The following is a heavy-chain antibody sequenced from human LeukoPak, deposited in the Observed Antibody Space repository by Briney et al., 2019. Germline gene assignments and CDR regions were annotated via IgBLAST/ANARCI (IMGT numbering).Heavy chain of an antibody. D-gene: IGHD3-22*01. V-gene: IGHV4-59*01. Sequence: SETLSLTCTVSGGSISSYYWSWIRQPPGKGLEWIGYIYYSGSTNYNPSLKSRVTISVDTSKNQFSLKLNSVTAADTAVYYCARGVSYYYDSSGYPTPHWFDPWGQGTLVTVSS. J-gene: IGHJ5*02. CDR3: ARGVSYYYDSSGYPTPHWFDP. CDR2: IYYSGST. CDR1: GGSISSYY.